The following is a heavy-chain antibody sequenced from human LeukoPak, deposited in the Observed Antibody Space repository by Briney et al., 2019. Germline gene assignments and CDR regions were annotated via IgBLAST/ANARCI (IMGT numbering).Heavy chain of an antibody. CDR3: ARDGRGSGSIDC. D-gene: IGHD3-10*01. CDR2: VSYDGSDK. J-gene: IGHJ4*02. Sequence: GRSLRLSCAASGFSFSTYAMHWVRQAPGKGLEWVAVVSYDGSDKYYADSVKGRLTISRDNSKNTLYLQMNSLRPEDTAVYYCARDGRGSGSIDCWGQGTLVTVSS. V-gene: IGHV3-30-3*01. CDR1: GFSFSTYA.